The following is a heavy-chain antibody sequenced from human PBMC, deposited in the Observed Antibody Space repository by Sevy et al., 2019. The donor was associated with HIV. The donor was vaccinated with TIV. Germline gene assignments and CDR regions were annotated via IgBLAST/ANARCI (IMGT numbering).Heavy chain of an antibody. CDR3: ARGGITGTTGAFDI. D-gene: IGHD1-7*01. CDR2: TYSGGST. J-gene: IGHJ3*02. Sequence: GGSLRLSCAASGFAVSGHYMCWVRQAPGKGLEWVSVTYSGGSTYYADSVKGRFTISRDNSMNTLYLQMHSLRAEDAAVYYCARGGITGTTGAFDIWGQGTMVTVSS. V-gene: IGHV3-53*01. CDR1: GFAVSGHY.